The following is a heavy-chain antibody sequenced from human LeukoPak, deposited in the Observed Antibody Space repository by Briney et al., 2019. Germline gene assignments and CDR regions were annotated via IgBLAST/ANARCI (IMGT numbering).Heavy chain of an antibody. CDR2: IRSKTDGGTT. D-gene: IGHD3/OR15-3a*01. Sequence: GGSLRLSCAASGFTFNDAWMSWVRQAPGKGLEWVGRIRSKTDGGTTGYAAPVKGRFIISRDDSRDTLYLQMNSLRIEDTAVYYCSTWTDLYDYWGQGTLVTVSS. V-gene: IGHV3-15*01. CDR1: GFTFNDAW. J-gene: IGHJ4*02. CDR3: STWTDLYDY.